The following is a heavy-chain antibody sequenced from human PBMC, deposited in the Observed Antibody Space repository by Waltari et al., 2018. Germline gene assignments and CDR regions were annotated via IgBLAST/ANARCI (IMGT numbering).Heavy chain of an antibody. CDR1: GNNFIGHY. V-gene: IGHV1-2*02. J-gene: IGHJ4*02. CDR3: ARQAARNFDY. CDR2: INPNTGWP. Sequence: QVQMAQSGTEVTNPGASVNASCTASGNNFIGHYIHWVTPAPGQRLEWMGRINPNTGWPNYAQKYQGRVALTRDTSISTAYMELSSLGSDDMALFYCARQAARNFDYWGQGTLVTVSS.